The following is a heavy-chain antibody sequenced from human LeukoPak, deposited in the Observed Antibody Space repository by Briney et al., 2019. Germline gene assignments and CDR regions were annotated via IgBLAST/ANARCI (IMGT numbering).Heavy chain of an antibody. D-gene: IGHD3/OR15-3a*01. Sequence: SGGSLRLSCTASGFTFSTSWMTWVRQAPGKGLEWVANINQDGTMKYYMDSVKGRFTISRDNAKNSLYLQMNRLRAGDTAVYYCARERAGWTPEDAFDVWGQGTMVTVS. V-gene: IGHV3-7*01. CDR3: ARERAGWTPEDAFDV. CDR2: INQDGTMK. J-gene: IGHJ3*01. CDR1: GFTFSTSW.